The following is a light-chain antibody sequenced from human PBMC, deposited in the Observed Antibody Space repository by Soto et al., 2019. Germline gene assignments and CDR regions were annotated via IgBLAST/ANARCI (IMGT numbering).Light chain of an antibody. CDR3: QHYNSYSEA. Sequence: IQLTQSPSSLSASVGDRVTITCRASQDISNYLAWYQQKPGKAPKFLLYATSTFQSGVPSRFSGSGSGTEFTLTISSLQPDDFATYYCQHYNSYSEAFGQGTKVDIK. V-gene: IGKV1-9*01. CDR1: QDISNY. CDR2: ATS. J-gene: IGKJ1*01.